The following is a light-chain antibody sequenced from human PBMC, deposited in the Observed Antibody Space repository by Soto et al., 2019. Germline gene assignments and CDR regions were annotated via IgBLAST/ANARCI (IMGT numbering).Light chain of an antibody. CDR3: QQYKTFPWA. CDR2: KAS. CDR1: QSVSAF. Sequence: DIQMTQSPSTLSASVGDRVTITCRASQSVSAFLAWYQQKPGKAPSLLIYKASNLESGVPSRFSGSGSGAEFTLSISGLQPDDFATYYCQQYKTFPWAFGEGTKVDIK. J-gene: IGKJ1*01. V-gene: IGKV1-5*03.